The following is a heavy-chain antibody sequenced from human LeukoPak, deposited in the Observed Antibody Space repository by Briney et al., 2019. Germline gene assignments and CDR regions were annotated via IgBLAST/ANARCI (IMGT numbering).Heavy chain of an antibody. CDR1: GYTFTSYW. Sequence: GESPKISCKGSGYTFTSYWIGWVRQLPGKGLEWMGIIYPGDSDTRYSPPFQGQVTISADKSISTAYLQRSSLEASDTAMYYCARRGETATIDYWGQGTLVTVSS. CDR3: ARRGETATIDY. J-gene: IGHJ4*02. CDR2: IYPGDSDT. V-gene: IGHV5-51*01. D-gene: IGHD5-24*01.